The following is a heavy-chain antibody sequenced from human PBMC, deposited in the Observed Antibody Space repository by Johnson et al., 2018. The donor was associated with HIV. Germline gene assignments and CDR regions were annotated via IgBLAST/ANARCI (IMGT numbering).Heavy chain of an antibody. J-gene: IGHJ3*01. V-gene: IGHV3-30-3*01. CDR3: ARDWYCSSTFCSERVLKDAFDV. CDR1: GFTFSHYS. D-gene: IGHD2-2*01. CDR2: TSNDGGNK. Sequence: QMQLVESGGGAVQPGRSLRLSCAASGFTFSHYSMHWVRQAPGKGLEWLAVTSNDGGNKYYSDSVKGRFTVSRDNSQNTLYLQMDSLRSEDTAVYFCARDWYCSSTFCSERVLKDAFDVWGQGTLVTVSA.